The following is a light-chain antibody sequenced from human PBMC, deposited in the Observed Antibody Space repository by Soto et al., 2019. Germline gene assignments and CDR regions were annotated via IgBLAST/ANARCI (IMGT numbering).Light chain of an antibody. CDR1: QSVSSNY. V-gene: IGKV3-20*01. J-gene: IGKJ2*01. Sequence: ENVLTQSPGSLSLSPGERATLSCRASQSVSSNYLAWYQQKPGQSPRLLIYGATNRATGIPDRFSASGSGTEFTLTSSRLEPEDFALYFCQQYGSSPYTFGQGTQRDIK. CDR2: GAT. CDR3: QQYGSSPYT.